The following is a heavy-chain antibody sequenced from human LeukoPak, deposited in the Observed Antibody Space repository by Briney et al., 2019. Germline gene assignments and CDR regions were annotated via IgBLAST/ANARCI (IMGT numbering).Heavy chain of an antibody. CDR3: ARDPPHASTTVTTTYMYYYGMDV. CDR2: IYHSGST. V-gene: IGHV4-59*01. CDR1: GGSISTYY. D-gene: IGHD4-17*01. Sequence: SETLSLTCTVSGGSISTYYWNWIRQPPGKGLEWIGYIYHSGSTNYNPSLQSRVTISVDTSKNQFSLNLNSVTAADTAVYYCARDPPHASTTVTTTYMYYYGMDVWGQGTTVTVSS. J-gene: IGHJ6*02.